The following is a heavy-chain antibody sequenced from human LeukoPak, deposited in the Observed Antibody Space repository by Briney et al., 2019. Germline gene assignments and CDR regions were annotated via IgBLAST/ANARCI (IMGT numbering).Heavy chain of an antibody. CDR2: INPNSGGT. J-gene: IGHJ4*02. D-gene: IGHD3-22*01. CDR3: ARAYYYYDSQFDY. CDR1: GYTFTGYY. V-gene: IGHV1-2*06. Sequence: ASVKVSCKASGYTFTGYYMHWVRQAPGQGLEWMGRINPNSGGTNYAQKFQGRVTMTRDTSISTAYMGLSRLRSDDTAVYYCARAYYYYDSQFDYWGQGTLVPVSS.